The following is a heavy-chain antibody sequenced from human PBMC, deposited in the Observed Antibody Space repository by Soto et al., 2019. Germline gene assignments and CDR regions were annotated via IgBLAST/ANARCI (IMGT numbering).Heavy chain of an antibody. CDR3: ARCAVLSTTSGGWCNWFEP. CDR2: ISARGAAT. V-gene: IGHV3-23*01. D-gene: IGHD2-21*01. J-gene: IGHJ5*02. CDR1: EFNFSNYA. Sequence: PGGCLRLSCTASEFNFSNYAMSWVRQAPGKELEWVSAISARGAATYYVDSVKGRFTISIDNSKNTLYVQMNSLRAEDTGVYFCARCAVLSTTSGGWCNWFEPWGQGTVVTVSS.